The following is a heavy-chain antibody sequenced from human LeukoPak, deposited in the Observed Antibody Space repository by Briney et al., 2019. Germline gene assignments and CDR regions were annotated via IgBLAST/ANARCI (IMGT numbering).Heavy chain of an antibody. V-gene: IGHV1-18*01. Sequence: ASVKVSCKASGYTFTSYGISRVRQAPGQGLEWMGWISAYNGNTNYAQKLQGRVTMTTDTSTSTAYMGLRSLRSDDTAVCYCARVGIVGATKDFDYWGQGTLVTVSS. CDR2: ISAYNGNT. J-gene: IGHJ4*02. D-gene: IGHD1-26*01. CDR3: ARVGIVGATKDFDY. CDR1: GYTFTSYG.